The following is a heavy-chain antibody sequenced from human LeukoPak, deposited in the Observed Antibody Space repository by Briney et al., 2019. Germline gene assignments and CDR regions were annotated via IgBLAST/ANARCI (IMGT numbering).Heavy chain of an antibody. CDR1: GGSINGYY. D-gene: IGHD6-25*01. V-gene: IGHV4-59*01. CDR2: IYYSGST. CDR3: ARGETAASTMWYFDL. J-gene: IGHJ2*01. Sequence: SETLSLTCTVSGGSINGYYWSWIRQPPGKGLEWIGYIYYSGSTKYNPSLQSRVTISVDTSKNQFSLKLNSVTAAATAVYYWARGETAASTMWYFDLWGGGALATVSS.